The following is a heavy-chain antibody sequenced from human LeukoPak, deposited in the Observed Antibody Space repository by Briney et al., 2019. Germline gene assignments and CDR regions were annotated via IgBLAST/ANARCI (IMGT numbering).Heavy chain of an antibody. CDR2: INHSGST. Sequence: PSETLSLTCAVYGGSFSGYYWSWIRQPPGKGLEWIGEINHSGSTNYNPSLKSRVTISVDTSKNQFSLKLSSVTAADTAVYYCARGSRGWYSHFDYWGQGTLVTVSS. CDR1: GGSFSGYY. CDR3: ARGSRGWYSHFDY. J-gene: IGHJ4*02. V-gene: IGHV4-34*01. D-gene: IGHD6-19*01.